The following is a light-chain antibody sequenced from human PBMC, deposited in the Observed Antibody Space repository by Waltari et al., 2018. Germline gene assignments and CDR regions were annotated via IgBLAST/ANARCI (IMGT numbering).Light chain of an antibody. CDR3: CSYAGSYDSEYL. CDR1: SSDVGGYNY. J-gene: IGLJ1*01. Sequence: QSALTQPRSVSGSPGQSVTISCTGTSSDVGGYNYVSWYQQHPGKAPKIMIYDVNERHSGVPHRFSGSKSGNTASLTISGLQAEDEADYYCCSYAGSYDSEYLFGTGTKLSVL. V-gene: IGLV2-11*01. CDR2: DVN.